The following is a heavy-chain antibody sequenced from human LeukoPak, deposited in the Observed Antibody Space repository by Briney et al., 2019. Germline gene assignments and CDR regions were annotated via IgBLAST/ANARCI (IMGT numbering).Heavy chain of an antibody. J-gene: IGHJ4*01. D-gene: IGHD3-10*01. V-gene: IGHV3-11*06. Sequence: GGSLRLSCAGSGFTFSDYYMAWIRQAPGKGLQRISYMRRGSDVKTYADSVKGRFTISRDNDKNSLYLQMNSLRAEDTAVYYCAGVLGVRDLAYFVYWGHGTLVTVSS. CDR3: AGVLGVRDLAYFVY. CDR1: GFTFSDYY. CDR2: MRRGSDVK.